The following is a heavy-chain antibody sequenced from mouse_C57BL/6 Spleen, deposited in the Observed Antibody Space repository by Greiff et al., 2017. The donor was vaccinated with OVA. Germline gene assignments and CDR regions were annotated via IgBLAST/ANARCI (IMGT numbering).Heavy chain of an antibody. J-gene: IGHJ3*01. CDR3: ARWYDYDEGFAY. CDR1: GYTFTSYW. CDR2: IDPSDSET. V-gene: IGHV1-52*01. Sequence: QVQLQQPGAELVRPGSSVKLSCKASGYTFTSYWMHWVKQRPIQGLEWIGNIDPSDSETHYNQKFKDKATLTVDKSSSTAYMQLSSLTSEDSAVYDGARWYDYDEGFAYWGQGTLVTVSA. D-gene: IGHD2-4*01.